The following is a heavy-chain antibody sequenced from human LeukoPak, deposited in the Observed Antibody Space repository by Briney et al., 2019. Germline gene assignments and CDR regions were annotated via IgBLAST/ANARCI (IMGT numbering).Heavy chain of an antibody. D-gene: IGHD2-15*01. Sequence: GGSLRLSCAASGFTFSTCSMNWVRQAPGKGLEWVSYISSGGSTIYYADSVKGRFTISRDNAKDSLYLQMNSLRAEDTAVYYCARDCSGSGGSCSSSDYWGQGTLVTVSS. CDR3: ARDCSGSGGSCSSSDY. J-gene: IGHJ4*02. CDR1: GFTFSTCS. V-gene: IGHV3-48*01. CDR2: ISSGGSTI.